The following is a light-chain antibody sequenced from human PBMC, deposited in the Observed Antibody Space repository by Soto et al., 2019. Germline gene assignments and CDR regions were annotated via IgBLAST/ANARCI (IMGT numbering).Light chain of an antibody. J-gene: IGLJ2*01. V-gene: IGLV2-14*01. CDR1: SSDVGGYNY. CDR2: DVS. CDR3: SSYTSSITYVV. Sequence: QSALTQPASVSGSPGQSITISCTGTSSDVGGYNYVSWYQQHPGKAPKLMIYDVSNRPSGVSNRFSGSKSGNTASLTISGLQGEDDADYYCSSYTSSITYVVFGGGTKVIVL.